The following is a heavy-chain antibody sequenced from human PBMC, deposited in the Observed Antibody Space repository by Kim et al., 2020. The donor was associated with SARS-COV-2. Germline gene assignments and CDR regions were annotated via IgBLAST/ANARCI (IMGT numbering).Heavy chain of an antibody. V-gene: IGHV3-30*01. CDR3: ARDRGGTLGGFDY. Sequence: ADSVKGPLTISRDNSKNTLYLQMNSLRAEDTAVYYCARDRGGTLGGFDYWGQGTLVTVSS. D-gene: IGHD2-15*01. J-gene: IGHJ4*02.